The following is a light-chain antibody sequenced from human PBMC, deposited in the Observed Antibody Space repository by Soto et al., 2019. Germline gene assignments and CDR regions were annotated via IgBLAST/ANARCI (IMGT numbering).Light chain of an antibody. CDR2: DAS. Sequence: EIVLTQSPDTLSLSPGDSATLSCRASEFVNSRYLAWYQQRVGQSPRLLIYDASTRATGIPDRFRGSGSGTDFTLTITRLEPEALELYLCQKYGSSPLTFGGGTKVDIK. CDR1: EFVNSRY. CDR3: QKYGSSPLT. V-gene: IGKV3-20*01. J-gene: IGKJ4*01.